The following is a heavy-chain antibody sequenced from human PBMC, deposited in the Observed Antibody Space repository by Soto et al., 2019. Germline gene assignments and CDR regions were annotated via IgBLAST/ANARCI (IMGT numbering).Heavy chain of an antibody. J-gene: IGHJ4*02. Sequence: SETLSRTCDVPGGSVSIGTYSWNWIRQPPGKGLEWIGYIYHSGSFYYNPSLKSRVTISIDRSKNQFSLNLNSVTAADTAVYYCARTSGYCSGGTCFPFDYWGRGTLVTVSS. V-gene: IGHV4-30-2*01. CDR2: IYHSGSF. D-gene: IGHD2-15*01. CDR1: GGSVSIGTYS. CDR3: ARTSGYCSGGTCFPFDY.